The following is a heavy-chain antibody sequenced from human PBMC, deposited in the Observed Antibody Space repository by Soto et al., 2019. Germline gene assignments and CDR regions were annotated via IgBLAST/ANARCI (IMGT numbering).Heavy chain of an antibody. CDR1: GGSVSSGSYY. V-gene: IGHV4-61*01. D-gene: IGHD3-16*01. CDR2: IYNSGST. Sequence: SETLSLTCTVSGGSVSSGSYYWTWIRQPPGKGLEWIGYIYNSGSTNYDPSLKSRVIISVDTSKNQFSLKLNSVTAADTAVYYCASQGGWYFDYWGQGTLVTVSS. J-gene: IGHJ4*02. CDR3: ASQGGWYFDY.